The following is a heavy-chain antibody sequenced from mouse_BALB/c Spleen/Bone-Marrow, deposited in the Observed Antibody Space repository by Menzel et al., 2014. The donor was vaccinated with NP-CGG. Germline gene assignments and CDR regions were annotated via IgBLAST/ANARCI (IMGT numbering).Heavy chain of an antibody. CDR1: DYSFTDYY. J-gene: IGHJ4*01. CDR3: ARSEGNYYYGSSYALDY. CDR2: ISCYNGAT. Sequence: LVKTGASVKISRKASDYSFTDYYMHWVKQTHGKSLEWIGYISCYNGATSYNQKFKGKATFTVDTSSSTAYMQFSSLTSEDSAVYYCARSEGNYYYGSSYALDYWGQGTSVTVSS. V-gene: IGHV1S34*01. D-gene: IGHD1-1*01.